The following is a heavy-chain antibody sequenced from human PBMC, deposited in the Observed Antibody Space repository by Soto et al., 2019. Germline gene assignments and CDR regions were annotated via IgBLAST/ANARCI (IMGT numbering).Heavy chain of an antibody. J-gene: IGHJ5*02. D-gene: IGHD3-10*01. V-gene: IGHV3-53*01. CDR2: IYSGGST. Sequence: GGSLRLSCVASGFSVSGNYMSWVRQAPGKGLEWVSVIYSGGSTDYADSVKGRFTISRDNSKNTLDLQMNSLRVEDTAVYYCAREGGRGPHDSWGQGTLVTVSS. CDR3: AREGGRGPHDS. CDR1: GFSVSGNY.